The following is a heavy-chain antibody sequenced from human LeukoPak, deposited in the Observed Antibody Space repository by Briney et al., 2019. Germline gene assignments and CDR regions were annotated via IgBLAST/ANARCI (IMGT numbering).Heavy chain of an antibody. CDR1: GFTFSSYG. J-gene: IGHJ3*02. Sequence: PGGSLRLSCAASGFTFSSYGMSWVRQAPGKGLEWVSAISGSGGSTYYADSVKGRFTISRDNSKNTLYLQMNSLRAEDTAVYYCAKVHRGSYYMGAFDIWGQGTMVTVSS. CDR2: ISGSGGST. V-gene: IGHV3-23*01. CDR3: AKVHRGSYYMGAFDI. D-gene: IGHD1-26*01.